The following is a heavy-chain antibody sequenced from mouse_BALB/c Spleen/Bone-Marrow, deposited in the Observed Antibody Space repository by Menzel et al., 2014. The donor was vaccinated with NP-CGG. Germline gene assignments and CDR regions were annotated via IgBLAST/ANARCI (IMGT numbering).Heavy chain of an antibody. D-gene: IGHD2-14*01. CDR3: ARSDYRYDYFDY. J-gene: IGHJ2*01. CDR1: GYSFTGYT. CDR2: INPYNGGT. V-gene: IGHV1-18*01. Sequence: DVKLQESGPELVKPGASMKISCKASGYSFTGYTMNWVKQSHGKNLEWIGLINPYNGGTSYNQKSKGKATLTVDKSSSTAYMELLSLTSEDSAVYYCARSDYRYDYFDYWGQGTTLTVSS.